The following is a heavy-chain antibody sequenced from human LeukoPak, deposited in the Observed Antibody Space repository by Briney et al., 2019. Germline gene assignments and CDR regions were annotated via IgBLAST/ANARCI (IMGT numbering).Heavy chain of an antibody. CDR2: ISAYNGNT. CDR1: GYTFTSYG. V-gene: IGHV1-18*01. J-gene: IGHJ6*02. D-gene: IGHD6-13*01. Sequence: ASVKVSCKASGYTFTSYGISWVRQAPGQGLEWMGWISAYNGNTNYAQKLQGRVTMTTDTSTSTAYMELRSLRSDDTAVYYCARGLHSSSWYFYYYGMGVWGQGTTVTVSS. CDR3: ARGLHSSSWYFYYYGMGV.